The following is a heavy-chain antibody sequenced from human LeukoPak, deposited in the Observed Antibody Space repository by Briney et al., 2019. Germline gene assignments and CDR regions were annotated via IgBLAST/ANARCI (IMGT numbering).Heavy chain of an antibody. V-gene: IGHV1-2*02. D-gene: IGHD3-22*01. CDR3: ARGDYDSAGYTFDY. J-gene: IGHJ4*02. CDR1: GYTFTSYG. Sequence: ASVKVSCKASGYTFTSYGISWVRQAPGQGLEWMGWINPNSGGTNYAQKFQGRVTMTRDTSISTAYMELSRLRSDDTAVYYCARGDYDSAGYTFDYWGQGTLVTVSS. CDR2: INPNSGGT.